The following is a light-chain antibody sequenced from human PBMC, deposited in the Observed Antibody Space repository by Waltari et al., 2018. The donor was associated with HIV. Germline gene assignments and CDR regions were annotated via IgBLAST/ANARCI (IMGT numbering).Light chain of an antibody. Sequence: EIVLTQSPATLSLSPGERATLSCRVSQSVSSYLAWYQQKHGQAPRLLIYDASNRATGIPARFSGSRSGTDFTLTISSLEPEDFAVYYCQQRSNWPKTFGQGTKMEIK. CDR2: DAS. CDR3: QQRSNWPKT. J-gene: IGKJ1*01. V-gene: IGKV3-11*01. CDR1: QSVSSY.